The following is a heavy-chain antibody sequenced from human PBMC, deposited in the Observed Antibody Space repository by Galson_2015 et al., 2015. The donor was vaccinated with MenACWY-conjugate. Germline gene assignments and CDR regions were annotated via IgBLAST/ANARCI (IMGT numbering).Heavy chain of an antibody. V-gene: IGHV5-51*01. Sequence: QSGAEVKKPGESLKISCKASGYIFTTYWIAWVRQMPGKGLEWMGLISPGDSNTRYSPSFQGQVTISADKSISTAYLQWTSLRASDTAMYYCARHPPGGRGMDVWGQGTTVTVSS. D-gene: IGHD1-26*01. CDR2: ISPGDSNT. CDR3: ARHPPGGRGMDV. J-gene: IGHJ6*02. CDR1: GYIFTTYW.